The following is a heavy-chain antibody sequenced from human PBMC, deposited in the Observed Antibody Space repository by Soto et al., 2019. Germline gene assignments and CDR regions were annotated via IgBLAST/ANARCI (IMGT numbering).Heavy chain of an antibody. CDR3: ARARSNWFDP. V-gene: IGHV3-33*01. J-gene: IGHJ5*02. Sequence: QVQLVESGGGVVQPGRSLRLSCVASGFTFRSYAMHWVRQAPGKGLEWVGVIWYDGSNKYYGDSVKGRFTISRDNSKNMLYLQMNGLRAEDTAVYFCARARSNWFDPWGQGTLVTVSS. CDR1: GFTFRSYA. CDR2: IWYDGSNK.